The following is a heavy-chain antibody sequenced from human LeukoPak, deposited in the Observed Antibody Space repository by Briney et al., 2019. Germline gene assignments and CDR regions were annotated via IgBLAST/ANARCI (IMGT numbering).Heavy chain of an antibody. J-gene: IGHJ6*02. D-gene: IGHD6-13*01. CDR3: ARYIAAAGTLYYYGMDV. CDR1: GGTFSTYA. Sequence: SVKVSCKASGGTFSTYAISWVRQAPGQGLEWMGGIIPIAATVKYAQKFEGRVTITADESTSTAYMELSSLRSEDTAVYYCARYIAAAGTLYYYGMDVWGQGTTVTVSS. CDR2: IIPIAATV. V-gene: IGHV1-69*01.